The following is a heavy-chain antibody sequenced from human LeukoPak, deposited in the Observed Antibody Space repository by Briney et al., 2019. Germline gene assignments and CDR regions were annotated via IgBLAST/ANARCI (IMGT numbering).Heavy chain of an antibody. J-gene: IGHJ4*02. V-gene: IGHV6-1*01. CDR1: GKSVSSNSAA. CDR3: ARDVNGDLYYDY. D-gene: IGHD4-17*01. Sequence: SQTLSLICAISGKSVSSNSAAWTWIRQSPSRGLERLGRTYYKSKWYNDYAISVKSRITINPDTSKNQFSLQLNSVTPEDTAVYYCARDVNGDLYYDYWGQGTLVTVSS. CDR2: TYYKSKWYN.